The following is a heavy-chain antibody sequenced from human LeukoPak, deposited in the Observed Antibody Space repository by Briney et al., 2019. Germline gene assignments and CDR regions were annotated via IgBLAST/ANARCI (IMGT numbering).Heavy chain of an antibody. D-gene: IGHD3-22*01. CDR3: ARDWASSGHVVGDY. J-gene: IGHJ4*02. V-gene: IGHV1-69*06. CDR1: GGTFSSYA. Sequence: TPGGSLRLSCAASGGTFSSYAISWVRQAPGQGLEWMGGIIPIFGTANYAQKFQGRVTITADKSTSTAYMELSSLRSEDTAVYYCARDWASSGHVVGDYWGQGTLVTVSS. CDR2: IIPIFGTA.